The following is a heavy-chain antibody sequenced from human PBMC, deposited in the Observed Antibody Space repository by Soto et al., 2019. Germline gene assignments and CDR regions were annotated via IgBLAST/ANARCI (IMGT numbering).Heavy chain of an antibody. Sequence: QVQLVQSGAEVKKPGASVKLSCKASGYTFTSYAINWVRQATGQVLDGMGWMNPNSGNTGYAQKLQCKVTLTRNTSISTAYMGLSSMRSEETAVYYCARIGKTYYYDSSGYCQYYYYGMDVWGQGTTVTVSS. J-gene: IGHJ6*02. D-gene: IGHD3-22*01. V-gene: IGHV1-8*01. CDR1: GYTFTSYA. CDR3: ARIGKTYYYDSSGYCQYYYYGMDV. CDR2: MNPNSGNT.